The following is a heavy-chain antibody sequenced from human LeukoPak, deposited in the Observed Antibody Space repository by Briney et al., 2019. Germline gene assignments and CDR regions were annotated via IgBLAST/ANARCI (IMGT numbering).Heavy chain of an antibody. CDR3: ARGGATSHFDY. CDR1: GGSISSGDYY. D-gene: IGHD1-26*01. V-gene: IGHV4-61*08. CDR2: IYYSGST. Sequence: PSQTLSLTCTVSGGSISSGDYYWSWIRQPPGKGLEWIGYIYYSGSTNYNPSLKSRVTISVDTSKNQFSLKLSSVTAADTAVYYCARGGATSHFDYWGQGTLVTVSS. J-gene: IGHJ4*02.